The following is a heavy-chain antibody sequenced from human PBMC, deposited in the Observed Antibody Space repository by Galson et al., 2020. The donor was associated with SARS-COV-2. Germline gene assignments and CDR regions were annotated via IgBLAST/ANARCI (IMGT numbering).Heavy chain of an antibody. Sequence: GESLKISCAASEFSFVNHGMNWVRQAPGKGLEWVSGISSTGDKTYYADPGKGRFTISRDNSKNHLYLQMDCLRVQDTAVYYCASHPRATARTPSDYWGPGPLVTVTS. D-gene: IGHD1-26*01. CDR3: ASHPRATARTPSDY. CDR2: ISSTGDKT. V-gene: IGHV3-23*01. J-gene: IGHJ4*02. CDR1: EFSFVNHG.